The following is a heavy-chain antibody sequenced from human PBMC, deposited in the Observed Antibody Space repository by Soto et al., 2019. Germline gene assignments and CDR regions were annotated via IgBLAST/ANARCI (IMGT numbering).Heavy chain of an antibody. D-gene: IGHD3-22*01. CDR1: GYSFTTYW. CDR2: IYPSSSYT. Sequence: TVTCKPCGYSFTTYWIGWVCHMPVKGLEWMGIIYPSSSYTIYGSSFQGQVTLSVDKSISPAYLQCGRRRSSDTAMYSCARGGFDDNSSYRSFGSCDQRTLVAF. J-gene: IGHJ5*02. CDR3: ARGGFDDNSSYRSFGS. V-gene: IGHV5-51*01.